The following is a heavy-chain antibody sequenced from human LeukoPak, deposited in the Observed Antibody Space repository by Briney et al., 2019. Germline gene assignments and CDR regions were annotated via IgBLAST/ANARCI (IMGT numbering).Heavy chain of an antibody. Sequence: PSETLSLTCAVYGGSFSGYYWSWIRQPPGKGLEWIGEINHSGSTNYNPSLKSRVTISVGTSKNQFSLKLSSVTAADTAVYYCARVVRQWLAHQAFDIWGQGTMVTVSS. CDR1: GGSFSGYY. V-gene: IGHV4-34*01. CDR2: INHSGST. CDR3: ARVVRQWLAHQAFDI. J-gene: IGHJ3*02. D-gene: IGHD6-19*01.